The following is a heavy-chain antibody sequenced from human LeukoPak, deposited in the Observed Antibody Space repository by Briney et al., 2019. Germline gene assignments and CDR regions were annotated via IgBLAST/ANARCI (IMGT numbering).Heavy chain of an antibody. CDR2: ISYDGSNK. Sequence: PGGSLRLSCAVSGFTFSNFGMHWVRQASGKGLEWVAVISYDGSNKYCADSVKGRFTISRDNSKNTLYLQMNSLRAEDTAVYYCASHANSGRHVDQWGQGTLVTVSS. V-gene: IGHV3-30*03. CDR1: GFTFSNFG. CDR3: ASHANSGRHVDQ. D-gene: IGHD3-10*01. J-gene: IGHJ4*02.